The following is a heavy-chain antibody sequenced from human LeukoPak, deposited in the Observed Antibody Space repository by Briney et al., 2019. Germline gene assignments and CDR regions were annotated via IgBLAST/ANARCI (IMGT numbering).Heavy chain of an antibody. J-gene: IGHJ3*02. Sequence: ASVKVSCKASGYTFTSYDINWVRQATGQGLEWMGWMNPNSGNTGYAQKFQGRVTMTRNTSISTAYMELSSLRSEDTAVYYCARHGGKNYDFWSGFYPGDAFDIWGQGTMVTVSS. D-gene: IGHD3-3*01. CDR1: GYTFTSYD. CDR2: MNPNSGNT. CDR3: ARHGGKNYDFWSGFYPGDAFDI. V-gene: IGHV1-8*01.